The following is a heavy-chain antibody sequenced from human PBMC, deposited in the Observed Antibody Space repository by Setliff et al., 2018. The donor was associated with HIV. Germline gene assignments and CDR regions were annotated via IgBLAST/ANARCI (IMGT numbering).Heavy chain of an antibody. Sequence: PSETLSLTCTVSSDSIRFYYWTWIRQPPGKGLEWIGNIHSSGSTNYNPSLKSRVTITVDTSKNQFSLKLNSVTAADTAVYYCARRGRDGVFIMFATGFDPWGQGALVTVSS. CDR3: ARRGRDGVFIMFATGFDP. D-gene: IGHD2-8*01. J-gene: IGHJ5*02. CDR2: IHSSGST. V-gene: IGHV4-4*09. CDR1: SDSIRFYY.